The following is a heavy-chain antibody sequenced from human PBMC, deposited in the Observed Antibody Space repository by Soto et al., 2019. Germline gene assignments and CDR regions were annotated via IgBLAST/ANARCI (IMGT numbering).Heavy chain of an antibody. Sequence: EVQLLESGGGLVQPGGSLRLSCAASGFTFSSYSMSWVRQAPGKGLEWVSAISGNSGDIYYADSVKGRFTITRYSYNNALYLQMNSLRAEDTAVYYCQGISRIIAPTSQRPYCGQGTLVTVSS. CDR3: QGISRIIAPTSQRPY. CDR2: ISGNSGDI. D-gene: IGHD3-3*02. CDR1: GFTFSSYS. J-gene: IGHJ4*02. V-gene: IGHV3-23*01.